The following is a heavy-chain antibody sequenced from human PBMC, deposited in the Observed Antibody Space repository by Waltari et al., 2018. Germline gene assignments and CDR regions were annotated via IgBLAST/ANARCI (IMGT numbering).Heavy chain of an antibody. V-gene: IGHV1-24*01. CDR2: FDPEDGET. J-gene: IGHJ6*02. D-gene: IGHD1-26*01. CDR1: GYTITELS. CDR3: ATEVPPSGSYWGRHYYYGMDV. Sequence: QVQLVQSGAEVKKPGASVKVSGKVSGYTITELSMHWVGQGPGKGLAWMGGFDPEDGETIYAQKFQGRVTMTEDTSTDTAYMELSSLRSEDTAVYYCATEVPPSGSYWGRHYYYGMDVWGQGTTVTVSS.